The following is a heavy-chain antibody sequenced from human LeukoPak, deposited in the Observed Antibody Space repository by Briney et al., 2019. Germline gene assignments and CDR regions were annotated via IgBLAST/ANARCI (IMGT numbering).Heavy chain of an antibody. CDR1: GFKFDDYA. CDR3: AKGARVVVAAAFDY. V-gene: IGHV3-9*03. CDR2: ISWKSGSI. Sequence: PGGSLRRSCAASGFKFDDYAMHWVQQAPGKGLERVSGISWKSGSIGYADSVKGRFTISRDNAKNSLYLQMNSLRDEDMALYYCAKGARVVVAAAFDYWGQGTLVTVSS. D-gene: IGHD2-2*01. J-gene: IGHJ4*02.